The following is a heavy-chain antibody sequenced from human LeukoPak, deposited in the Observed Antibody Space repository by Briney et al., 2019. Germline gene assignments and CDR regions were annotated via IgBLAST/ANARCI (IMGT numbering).Heavy chain of an antibody. CDR3: ARRRYYYDSSGYYYYMGV. V-gene: IGHV4-34*01. CDR1: GGSFSGYY. J-gene: IGHJ6*03. D-gene: IGHD3-22*01. Sequence: SETLSLTCAVYGGSFSGYYWSWIRQPPGKGLEWIGEINHSGSTNYNPSLKSRVTISVDTSKNQFSLKLSPVTAADTAVYYCARRRYYYDSSGYYYYMGVWGKGTTVTISS. CDR2: INHSGST.